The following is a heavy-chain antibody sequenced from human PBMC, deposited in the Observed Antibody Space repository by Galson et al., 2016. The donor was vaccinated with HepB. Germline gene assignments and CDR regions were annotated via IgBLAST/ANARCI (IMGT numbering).Heavy chain of an antibody. J-gene: IGHJ4*02. CDR1: GNTFTSYG. V-gene: IGHV1-18*01. D-gene: IGHD1-26*01. CDR2: ISGFNGNT. Sequence: SVKVSCKASGNTFTSYGITWVRQAPRQGLEWMGWISGFNGNTNYAQKFQGRVTLTTDTSTNTAYMELRSLRSDDTAVYYCARGGLVGASWGYYLDFWGQGTLVTVSS. CDR3: ARGGLVGASWGYYLDF.